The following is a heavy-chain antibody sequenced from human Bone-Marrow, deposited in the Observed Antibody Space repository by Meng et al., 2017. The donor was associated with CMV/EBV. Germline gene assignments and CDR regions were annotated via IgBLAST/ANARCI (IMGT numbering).Heavy chain of an antibody. CDR2: INPNSGGT. V-gene: IGHV1-2*02. J-gene: IGHJ4*02. CDR3: ARVYYYGSGDY. Sequence: ASVKVSCKASGYTFTGYYMHWVRQAPGQGLEWMGWINPNSGGTNYAQKFQGRVTMTRDTSINTAYMELSRLRSDDTAVYEFARVYYYGSGDYWGQGTRVTVSS. CDR1: GYTFTGYY. D-gene: IGHD3-10*01.